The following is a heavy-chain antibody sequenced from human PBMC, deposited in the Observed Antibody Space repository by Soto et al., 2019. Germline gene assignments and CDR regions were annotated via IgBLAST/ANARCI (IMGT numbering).Heavy chain of an antibody. J-gene: IGHJ6*03. CDR1: GFTFSSYA. CDR3: AKDGTYYDFWSGYPPPFHYYYMDV. CDR2: ISGSGGST. D-gene: IGHD3-3*01. V-gene: IGHV3-23*01. Sequence: GGSLRLSCAASGFTFSSYAMSWVRQAPGKGLEWVSAISGSGGSTYYADSVKGRFTISRDNSKNTLYLQMNSLRAEDTAVYYCAKDGTYYDFWSGYPPPFHYYYMDVWGKGTTVTVSS.